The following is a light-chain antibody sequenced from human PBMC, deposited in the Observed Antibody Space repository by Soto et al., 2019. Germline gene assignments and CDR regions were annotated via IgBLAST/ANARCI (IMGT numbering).Light chain of an antibody. V-gene: IGKV1-5*01. CDR3: QQYNSYSGT. J-gene: IGKJ1*01. CDR1: QSISSW. CDR2: DAS. Sequence: DIQMTQPPSTLSASVGDRVTITCRASQSISSWLAWYQQKPGKAPKLLIYDASSLESGVPSRFSGSGSGTEFTLTISSLQPDDFATYYCQQYNSYSGTFVQGSKVDIK.